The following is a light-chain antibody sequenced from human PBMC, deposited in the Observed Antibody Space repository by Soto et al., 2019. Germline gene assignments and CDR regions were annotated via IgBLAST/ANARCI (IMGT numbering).Light chain of an antibody. CDR1: QSISSY. CDR2: AAS. V-gene: IGKV1-39*01. Sequence: DIQMTQSPSSLSASVGDRVTITCRASQSISSYLNWYQQKPGKAPKLLIYAASSLQSGVPSRFSGSGSGTDFTLTISSLQPEDFATYYCQQSYDTPRLTFGQGTRLEIK. CDR3: QQSYDTPRLT. J-gene: IGKJ5*01.